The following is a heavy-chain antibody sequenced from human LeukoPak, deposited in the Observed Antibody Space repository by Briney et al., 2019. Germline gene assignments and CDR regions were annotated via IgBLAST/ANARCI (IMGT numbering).Heavy chain of an antibody. CDR1: GGSIGSTNYY. Sequence: PSETLSLTCTVSGGSIGSTNYYWGWIRQPPGKGLEWIANIYYSGSTYYNPSLKSRVTISLDTSKNQFSLKLSSVTAADTAVYYCARLVLSTGFDYWGQGILVTVSS. J-gene: IGHJ4*02. D-gene: IGHD2-8*02. CDR3: ARLVLSTGFDY. CDR2: IYYSGST. V-gene: IGHV4-39*07.